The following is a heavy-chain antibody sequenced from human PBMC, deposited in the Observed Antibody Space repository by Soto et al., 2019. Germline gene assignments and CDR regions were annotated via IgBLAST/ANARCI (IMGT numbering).Heavy chain of an antibody. CDR3: ASLSGCELRYMDV. CDR1: GYSFTSYW. Sequence: GESLKISWKGSGYSFTSYWIGWVRQMPGKGLEWMGIIYPGDSDTRYSPSFQGQVTISADKSISTAYLQWSSLKASDTAMYYCASLSGCELRYMDVWGKGTTVTVSS. J-gene: IGHJ6*03. D-gene: IGHD2-21*01. CDR2: IYPGDSDT. V-gene: IGHV5-51*01.